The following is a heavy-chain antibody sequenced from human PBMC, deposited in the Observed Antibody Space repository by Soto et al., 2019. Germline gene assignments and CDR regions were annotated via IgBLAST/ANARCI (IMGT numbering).Heavy chain of an antibody. CDR2: ISTYNGNT. J-gene: IGHJ5*02. Sequence: QVQLVQSGAEVKKPGASVKVSCKASGYTFTSFTMSWVRQAPGQGLEWMGWISTYNGNTNYAQKLQGRGTMTTDTTTSTAYMELRSLRSDDTAMYYCARGLKAGDYSAWGQGTLVTVSS. D-gene: IGHD4-17*01. CDR3: ARGLKAGDYSA. CDR1: GYTFTSFT. V-gene: IGHV1-18*01.